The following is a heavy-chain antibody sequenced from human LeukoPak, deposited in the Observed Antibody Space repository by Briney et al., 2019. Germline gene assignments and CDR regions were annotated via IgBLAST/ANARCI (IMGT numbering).Heavy chain of an antibody. J-gene: IGHJ4*02. CDR3: ARDRIRRLFGGVIVITRRFDY. CDR1: GYTFTGYY. V-gene: IGHV1-18*04. Sequence: ASVKVSCKASGYTFTGYYMHWVRQAPGQGLEWMGWISAYNGNTNYAQKLQGRVTMTTDTSTSTAYMELRSLRSDDTAVYYCARDRIRRLFGGVIVITRRFDYWGQGTLVTVSS. D-gene: IGHD3-16*02. CDR2: ISAYNGNT.